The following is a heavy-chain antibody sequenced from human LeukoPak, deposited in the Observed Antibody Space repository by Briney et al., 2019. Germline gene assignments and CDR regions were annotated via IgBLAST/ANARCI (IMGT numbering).Heavy chain of an antibody. Sequence: PSETLSLTCTVSGGSISSYYWSWIRQPPGKGLEWIGYIYYSGSTNYNPSLKSRVTISVDTSKNQFSLKLSSVTAADTAVYYCAREGVVVPAAKDQGLGFDPWGQGTLVTVSS. CDR1: GGSISSYY. D-gene: IGHD2-2*01. V-gene: IGHV4-59*01. CDR2: IYYSGST. J-gene: IGHJ5*02. CDR3: AREGVVVPAAKDQGLGFDP.